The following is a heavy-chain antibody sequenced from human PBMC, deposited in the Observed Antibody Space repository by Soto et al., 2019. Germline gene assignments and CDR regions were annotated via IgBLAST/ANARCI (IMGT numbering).Heavy chain of an antibody. D-gene: IGHD5-12*01. CDR2: ISAYNGNT. CDR1: GYTFTSYG. J-gene: IGHJ4*02. V-gene: IGHV1-18*01. CDR3: ARDRGYSGYDFVRSYFDY. Sequence: ASVKVSCKASGYTFTSYGISWVRQAPGQGLEWMGWISAYNGNTNYAQKLQGRVTMTTDTSTSTAYMELRSLRSDDTAVYYCARDRGYSGYDFVRSYFDYWGQGTLVTVSS.